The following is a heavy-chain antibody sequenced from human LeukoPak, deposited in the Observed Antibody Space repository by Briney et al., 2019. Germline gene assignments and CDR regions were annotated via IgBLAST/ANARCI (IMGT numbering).Heavy chain of an antibody. J-gene: IGHJ4*02. CDR2: MNQGGGET. CDR3: ARDKIVGATKFDF. CDR1: GSTFSSYW. V-gene: IGHV3-7*03. D-gene: IGHD1-26*01. Sequence: GGSLRLSCAASGSTFSSYWMSWVRQAPGKGLEWVANMNQGGGETYYVDSVKGRFAMSRDNAKNSLYLQMNSLRAEDTAVYYCARDKIVGATKFDFWGQGTLVTVSS.